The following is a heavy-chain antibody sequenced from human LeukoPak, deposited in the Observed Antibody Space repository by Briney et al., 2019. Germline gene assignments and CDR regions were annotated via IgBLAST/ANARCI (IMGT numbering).Heavy chain of an antibody. Sequence: GGSLRLSCAASGCTFSSYAMSWVRQAPGKGLEWVSAISGSGGSTYYADSVKGRFTISRDNSKNTLYLQMNSLRAEDTAVYYCAKDSGVTYYYYYMDVWGKGTTVTVSS. CDR3: AKDSGVTYYYYYMDV. D-gene: IGHD2-8*01. CDR2: ISGSGGST. V-gene: IGHV3-23*01. CDR1: GCTFSSYA. J-gene: IGHJ6*03.